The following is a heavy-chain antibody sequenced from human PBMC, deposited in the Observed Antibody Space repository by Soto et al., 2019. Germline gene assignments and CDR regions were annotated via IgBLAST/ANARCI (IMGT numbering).Heavy chain of an antibody. Sequence: QVQLVQSGAEVKKPGASVKVSCKASGYTFTSYGINWVRQAPGQGLEWMGWISANNGNTHYAQKLQGRVTMTTDTXXXXXXXXXXXXXXXXXXXXXXXXXXSGYDFAYWGQGTLVTVSS. J-gene: IGHJ4*02. CDR2: ISANNGNT. CDR3: XXXXSGYDFAY. CDR1: GYTFTSYG. V-gene: IGHV1-18*01. D-gene: IGHD5-12*01.